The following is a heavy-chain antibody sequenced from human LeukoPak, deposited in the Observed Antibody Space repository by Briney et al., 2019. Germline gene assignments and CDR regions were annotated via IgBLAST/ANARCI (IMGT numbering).Heavy chain of an antibody. CDR1: GASISSNY. D-gene: IGHD6-19*01. CDR2: INNNGRI. V-gene: IGHV4-59*08. CDR3: ARGAGWYDY. J-gene: IGHJ4*02. Sequence: SETLSLTCTVSGASISSNYWGWLRQSPGKELEWIAYINNNGRINYNPSLKSRVTISADTSKNQFSLNVRSVTASDTAVYYCARGAGWYDYWGQGTQVTVSS.